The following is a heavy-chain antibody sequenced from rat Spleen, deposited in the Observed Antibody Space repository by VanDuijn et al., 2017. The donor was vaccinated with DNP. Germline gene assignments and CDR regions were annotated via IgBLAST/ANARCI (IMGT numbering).Heavy chain of an antibody. J-gene: IGHJ2*01. CDR1: GFPLTSYY. D-gene: IGHD4-6*01. CDR3: ARDWALFDY. Sequence: QVQLKETGPGLVQPTQTLSITCTVSGFPLTSYYMQWVRQPPGKGLEWLGFIRSGGSTKYNSEFKSRLSISRDTSKNQVFLKMNSLKTEDTGVYYCARDWALFDYWGQGVMVTVSS. V-gene: IGHV2-65*01. CDR2: IRSGGST.